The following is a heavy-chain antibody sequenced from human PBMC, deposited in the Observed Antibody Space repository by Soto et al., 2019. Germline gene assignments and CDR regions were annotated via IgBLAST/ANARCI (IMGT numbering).Heavy chain of an antibody. CDR2: IYYSGST. Sequence: QVQVQESGPGLVKPSETLSLTCTVSGGSISSYYWSWIRQPPGKGLEWIGYIYYSGSTNYNPSLKSRVTISVDTSKNQFPLKLSSVTAADTAVYYCARVWGGAFDFWGQGTMVTVSS. V-gene: IGHV4-59*01. D-gene: IGHD3-10*01. J-gene: IGHJ3*01. CDR3: ARVWGGAFDF. CDR1: GGSISSYY.